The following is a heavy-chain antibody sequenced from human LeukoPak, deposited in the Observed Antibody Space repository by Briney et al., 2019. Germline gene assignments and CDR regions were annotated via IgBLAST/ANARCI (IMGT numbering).Heavy chain of an antibody. CDR1: GGSISSYY. CDR2: IYYSGST. CDR3: ARGARDYDLWSGYSYYFDY. D-gene: IGHD3-3*01. Sequence: SETLSLTCTVSGGSISSYYWSWIRQPPGKGLEWIGYIYYSGSTNYNPSLKSRVTISVDTFTNQFSLKLSSVTAADTAVYHCARGARDYDLWSGYSYYFDYWGQGTLVTVSS. V-gene: IGHV4-59*01. J-gene: IGHJ4*02.